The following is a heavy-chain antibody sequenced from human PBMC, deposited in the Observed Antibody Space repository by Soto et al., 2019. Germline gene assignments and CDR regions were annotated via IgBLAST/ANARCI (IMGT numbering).Heavy chain of an antibody. V-gene: IGHV1-46*01. D-gene: IGHD2-2*02. Sequence: ASVKVSCKASGYTFTRYYMHWVRQAPGQGLEWMGIINPSGGSTSYAQKFQGRVTMTRDTSTSTVYMELSSLRSEDTAVYYCARDHQGYCSSTSCYNYFDYWGQGTLVTVSS. J-gene: IGHJ4*02. CDR2: INPSGGST. CDR1: GYTFTRYY. CDR3: ARDHQGYCSSTSCYNYFDY.